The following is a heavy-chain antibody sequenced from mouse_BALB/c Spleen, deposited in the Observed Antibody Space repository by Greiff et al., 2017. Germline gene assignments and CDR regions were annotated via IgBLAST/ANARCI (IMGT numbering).Heavy chain of an antibody. V-gene: IGHV3-8*02. CDR1: GDSITSGY. Sequence: EVQLQQSGPSLVKPSQTLSLTCSVTGDSITSGYWNWIRKFPGNKLEYMGYISYSGSTYYNPSLKSRISITRDTSKNQYYLQLNSVTTEDTATYYCARGEKSTMITTWFAYWGQGTLVTVSA. J-gene: IGHJ3*01. CDR2: ISYSGST. D-gene: IGHD2-4*01. CDR3: ARGEKSTMITTWFAY.